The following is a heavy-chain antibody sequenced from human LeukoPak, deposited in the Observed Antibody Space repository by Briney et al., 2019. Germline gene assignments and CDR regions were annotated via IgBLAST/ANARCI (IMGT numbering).Heavy chain of an antibody. CDR2: IYHSGST. V-gene: IGHV4-38-2*01. Sequence: SETLSLTCAVSGYSISSGYYWGWIRQPPGKGLEWIGSIYHSGSTYYNPSLKSRVTISVDTSKNQFSLKLSSVTAADTAVYYCARVGGYGLYYYYYMDVWGKGTTVTVSS. CDR1: GYSISSGYY. J-gene: IGHJ6*03. D-gene: IGHD5-12*01. CDR3: ARVGGYGLYYYYYMDV.